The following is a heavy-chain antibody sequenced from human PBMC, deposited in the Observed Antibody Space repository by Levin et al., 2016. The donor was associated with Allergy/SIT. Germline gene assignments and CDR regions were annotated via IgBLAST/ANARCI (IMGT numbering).Heavy chain of an antibody. J-gene: IGHJ4*02. CDR2: INTANGNT. D-gene: IGHD1-26*01. Sequence: ASVKVSCKASGYTFTTYALHWVRQAPGQSLEWMGWINTANGNTEYPRKFQGRVTITRDTSASTAYMELTGLTSDDTAVYYCARAFSGTYYFDYWGQGTLVTVSS. CDR1: GYTFTTYA. CDR3: ARAFSGTYYFDY. V-gene: IGHV1-3*04.